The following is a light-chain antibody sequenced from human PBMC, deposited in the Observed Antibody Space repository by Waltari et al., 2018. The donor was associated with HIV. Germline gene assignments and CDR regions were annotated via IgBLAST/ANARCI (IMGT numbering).Light chain of an antibody. CDR3: SSYAGSNNLL. CDR1: SSDVGGYNY. CDR2: EVT. Sequence: QSALTQPPSASGSPGQSVTISCTANSSDVGGYNYVSWYQQHPGKAPKLMIYEVTKRPSGVPDRCSGSKSGNTASLTVSGLQAEDEADYYCSSYAGSNNLLFGGGTKLTVL. J-gene: IGLJ2*01. V-gene: IGLV2-8*01.